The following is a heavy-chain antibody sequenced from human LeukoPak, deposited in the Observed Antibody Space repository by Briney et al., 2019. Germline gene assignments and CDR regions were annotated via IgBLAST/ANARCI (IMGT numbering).Heavy chain of an antibody. V-gene: IGHV4-38-2*02. D-gene: IGHD6-13*01. CDR1: GYSISSGYY. Sequence: SETLSLTCTVSGYSISSGYYWGWIRQPPGKGLEWIGSIYHSGSTYYNPSLKSRYTISVDTSKNQFSLKLSSVTAADTAVYYCARGSLLVSSSSLLFDYWGRGTLVTVPS. CDR3: ARGSLLVSSSSLLFDY. CDR2: IYHSGST. J-gene: IGHJ4*02.